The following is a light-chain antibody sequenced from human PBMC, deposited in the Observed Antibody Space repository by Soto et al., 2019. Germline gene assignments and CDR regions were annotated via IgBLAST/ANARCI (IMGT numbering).Light chain of an antibody. Sequence: QSALTQPASVSGSPGQSITISCTGTSSDVGNYIFVSWYRQHPGKAPKLMIYDINNRPSGVSNRFSGSKSGNTASLTISGLQAEDDADYYCVSYTTSASYVFGTGIKLTVL. J-gene: IGLJ1*01. V-gene: IGLV2-14*01. CDR2: DIN. CDR3: VSYTTSASYV. CDR1: SSDVGNYIF.